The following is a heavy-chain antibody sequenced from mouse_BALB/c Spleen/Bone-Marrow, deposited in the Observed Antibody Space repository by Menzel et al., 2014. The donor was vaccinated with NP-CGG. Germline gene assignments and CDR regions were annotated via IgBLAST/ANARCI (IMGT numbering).Heavy chain of an antibody. CDR1: GYTFSSYW. Sequence: VHLVESGAELMKPGASVKISCKATGYTFSSYWIEWVKQRPGHGLEWIGEILPGSGSTNYNEKFKGKATFTADTSSNTAYMQLSSLTSEDSAVYSCARFDYYRGYFDFWGQGTTLTVSS. V-gene: IGHV1-9*01. CDR2: ILPGSGST. CDR3: ARFDYYRGYFDF. J-gene: IGHJ2*01. D-gene: IGHD1-1*01.